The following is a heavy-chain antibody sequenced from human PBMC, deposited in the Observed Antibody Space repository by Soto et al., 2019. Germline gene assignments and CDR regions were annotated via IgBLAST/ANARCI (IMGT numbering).Heavy chain of an antibody. J-gene: IGHJ4*02. CDR3: VKGWQYDILTAYHAFDS. CDR1: GFTFSNYA. V-gene: IGHV3-23*01. D-gene: IGHD3-9*01. Sequence: EVQLLESGGGLVQPGGSLRLSCSASGFTFSNYAMTWVRQAPGKGLEWVSSLCGGGGGPHYADSMKGRFTISRDNSKNTLHMKMNRLRADDTAVYYCVKGWQYDILTAYHAFDSWGQGTLVTVSS. CDR2: LCGGGGGP.